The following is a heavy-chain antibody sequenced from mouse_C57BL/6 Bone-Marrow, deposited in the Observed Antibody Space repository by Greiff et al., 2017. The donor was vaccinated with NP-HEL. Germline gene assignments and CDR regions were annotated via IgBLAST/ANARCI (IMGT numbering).Heavy chain of an antibody. CDR3: ARHGYYGFDY. V-gene: IGHV5-15*01. J-gene: IGHJ2*01. Sequence: EVQGVESGGGLVQPGGSLKLSCAASGFTFSDYGMAWVRQAPRKGPEWVAFISNLAYSIYYADTVTGRFTISRENAKNTLYLEMSSLRSEDTAMYYCARHGYYGFDYWGQGTTLTVSS. CDR1: GFTFSDYG. CDR2: ISNLAYSI. D-gene: IGHD1-1*01.